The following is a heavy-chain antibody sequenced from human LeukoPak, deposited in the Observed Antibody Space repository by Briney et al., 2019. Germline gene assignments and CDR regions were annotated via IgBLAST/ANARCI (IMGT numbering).Heavy chain of an antibody. Sequence: SQNLSLTCAIPGDSVSSNSVTWNWIRQSPSRGLEWLVRTYYRSKWYNYYAVSVKSRITINPDTSKNQFSLQLNSVTPEDTAVYYCTRAGSYGYYWYFDLWGRGTLVTVSS. V-gene: IGHV6-1*01. J-gene: IGHJ2*01. CDR3: TRAGSYGYYWYFDL. CDR1: GDSVSSNSVT. CDR2: TYYRSKWYN. D-gene: IGHD5-18*01.